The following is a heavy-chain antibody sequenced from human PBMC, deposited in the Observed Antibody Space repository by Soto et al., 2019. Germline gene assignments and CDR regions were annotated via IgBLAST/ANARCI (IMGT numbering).Heavy chain of an antibody. Sequence: GGSLRLSCAASRITFSSYAVSWVRQAPGKGLEWVSTIISSGGSTYYADSVKGRFTISRDNSKNTLYVQMNSLRAEDTAVYYCAKEHCSGGSCYPPFGAFDIWGQGTMVTVSS. D-gene: IGHD2-15*01. CDR1: RITFSSYA. CDR3: AKEHCSGGSCYPPFGAFDI. V-gene: IGHV3-23*01. J-gene: IGHJ3*02. CDR2: IISSGGST.